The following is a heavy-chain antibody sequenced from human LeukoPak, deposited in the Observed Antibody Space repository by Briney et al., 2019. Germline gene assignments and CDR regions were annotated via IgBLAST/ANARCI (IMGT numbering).Heavy chain of an antibody. Sequence: ASVKVSCKASGGTFSSYAISWVRQAPGQGLEWMGGIIPIFGTANYAQKFQGRVTITTDESTSTAYMELSSLRSEDTAVYYCARDSDHSTSGYYCMDVWGKGTTVTVSS. V-gene: IGHV1-69*05. CDR2: IIPIFGTA. D-gene: IGHD5/OR15-5a*01. J-gene: IGHJ6*03. CDR1: GGTFSSYA. CDR3: ARDSDHSTSGYYCMDV.